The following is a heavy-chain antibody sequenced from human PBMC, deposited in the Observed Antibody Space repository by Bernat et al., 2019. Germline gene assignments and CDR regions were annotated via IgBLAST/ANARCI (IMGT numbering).Heavy chain of an antibody. CDR1: GFTFSSYG. J-gene: IGHJ4*02. D-gene: IGHD6-19*01. V-gene: IGHV3-NL1*01. Sequence: QVQLVESGGGVVQPGRSLRLSCAASGFTFSSYGMHWVRQAPGKGLEWVSVIYSGGSTYYADSVKGRFTISRDNSKNTLYLQMNSLRAEDTAVYYCIAVAGTQGPDYWGQGTLVTVSS. CDR2: IYSGGST. CDR3: IAVAGTQGPDY.